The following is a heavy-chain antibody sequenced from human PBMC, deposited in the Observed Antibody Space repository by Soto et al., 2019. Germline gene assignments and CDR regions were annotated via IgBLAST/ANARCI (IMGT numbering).Heavy chain of an antibody. CDR3: AKDLTRQLAYWLDP. CDR1: GFSFTGYY. D-gene: IGHD6-6*01. Sequence: ASVKVSCKASGFSFTGYYIHRLRQAPGQGLEWMGWINAHSGGTEYAQKFQGRVTLTRDTSIATAYLTLTSLTSDDTALYYCAKDLTRQLAYWLDPWGQGTQVTVSS. CDR2: INAHSGGT. J-gene: IGHJ5*02. V-gene: IGHV1-2*02.